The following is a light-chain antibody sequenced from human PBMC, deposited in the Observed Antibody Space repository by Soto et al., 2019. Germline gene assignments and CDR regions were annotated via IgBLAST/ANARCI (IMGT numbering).Light chain of an antibody. Sequence: QSVLTQPPSASGTPGQRVTISCSGSSSNTGSNTVNWYQQLPGTAPKLLIYSNNQRPSGVPDRFSGSKSGTSASLAISGHQSEDEADYYCAAWDDSLNGYVFGTGPKVPVL. CDR1: SSNTGSNT. CDR2: SNN. CDR3: AAWDDSLNGYV. V-gene: IGLV1-44*01. J-gene: IGLJ1*01.